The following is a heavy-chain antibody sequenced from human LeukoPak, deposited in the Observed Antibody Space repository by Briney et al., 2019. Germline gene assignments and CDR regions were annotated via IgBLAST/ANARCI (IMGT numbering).Heavy chain of an antibody. CDR1: GDTVSSNSAT. V-gene: IGHV6-1*01. CDR2: TYYTSKWYS. D-gene: IGHD3-16*01. J-gene: IGHJ3*02. Sequence: SQTLSLTCAISGDTVSSNSATWNWIRQSPSRALEWLGRTYYTSKWYSDYAVSVKSRITINPDTSKNQFSLQLNSVTPEDTAVYYCARIGHPWGIEDAFDIWGQGTMVTVSS. CDR3: ARIGHPWGIEDAFDI.